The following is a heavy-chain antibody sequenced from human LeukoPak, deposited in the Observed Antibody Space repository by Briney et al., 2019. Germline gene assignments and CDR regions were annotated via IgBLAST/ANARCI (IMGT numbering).Heavy chain of an antibody. J-gene: IGHJ6*03. Sequence: PGGSLRLSCAASGFTFSSYSMNWVRQAPGKGLEWVSSISSSSSYIYYADSVKGRFTISRDNAKNSLYLQMNSLRAEDTAVYYCAREPDNWELIYYYYYYMDVWGKGTTVTVSS. CDR1: GFTFSSYS. CDR3: AREPDNWELIYYYYYYMDV. D-gene: IGHD1-26*01. V-gene: IGHV3-21*01. CDR2: ISSSSSYI.